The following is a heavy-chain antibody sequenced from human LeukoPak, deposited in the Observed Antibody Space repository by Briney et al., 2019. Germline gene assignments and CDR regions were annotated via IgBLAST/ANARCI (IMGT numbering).Heavy chain of an antibody. CDR1: AFTITSYA. D-gene: IGHD1-26*01. J-gene: IGHJ4*02. CDR2: LSSNGEIK. CDR3: VKTYSGTYYDF. V-gene: IGHV3-64D*06. Sequence: GRSLRLSCSASAFTITSYAMHWVRQAPGKGLEYVSALSSNGEIKFYADSVKGRFTISRDSSKNTLDLQMSSLRAEDTALYYCVKTYSGTYYDFWGQGTLVTVSS.